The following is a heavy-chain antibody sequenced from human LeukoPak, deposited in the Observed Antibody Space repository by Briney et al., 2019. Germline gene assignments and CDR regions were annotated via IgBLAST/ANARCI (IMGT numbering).Heavy chain of an antibody. V-gene: IGHV4-39*01. J-gene: IGHJ4*02. CDR3: ARRSDHYFDY. CDR1: GGSISSSSYY. Sequence: SETLSLTCTVSGGSISSSSYYWGWIRQPPGKGLEWIGSIYYSGSTYYNPSLKSRVTISVATSKNQFSLKLSSVTAADTAVYYFARRSDHYFDYWGQGTLVTVSS. CDR2: IYYSGST.